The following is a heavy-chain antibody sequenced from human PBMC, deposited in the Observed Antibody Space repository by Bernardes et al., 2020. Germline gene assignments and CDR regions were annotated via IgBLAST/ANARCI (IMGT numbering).Heavy chain of an antibody. D-gene: IGHD3-22*01. CDR3: ARGPHYYDSSGYYSAEYFQH. Sequence: SETLSLTCAVSGYSISSGYYWGWIRQPPGKGLEWIGSIYHSGSTYYNPSLKSRVTISVDTSKNQFSLKLSSVTAADTAVYYCARGPHYYDSSGYYSAEYFQHWGQGTLVTVSS. CDR1: GYSISSGYY. V-gene: IGHV4-38-2*01. CDR2: IYHSGST. J-gene: IGHJ1*01.